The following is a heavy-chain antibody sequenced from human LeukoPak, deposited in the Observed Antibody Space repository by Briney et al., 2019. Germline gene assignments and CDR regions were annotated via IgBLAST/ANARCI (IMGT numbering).Heavy chain of an antibody. CDR3: ALRRLTSSQIIEDNWFGP. D-gene: IGHD2/OR15-2a*01. CDR1: GGSVSSSGYS. Sequence: PSETLSLTYTVSGGSVSSSGYSWNWIRQPPGKTLEWIGYTYYSGSTNYNPSLKSRVTLSVDTSKNQFSLKLTSVTAADTAVYYCALRRLTSSQIIEDNWFGPWGQGTLVTVSS. V-gene: IGHV4-61*08. J-gene: IGHJ5*02. CDR2: TYYSGST.